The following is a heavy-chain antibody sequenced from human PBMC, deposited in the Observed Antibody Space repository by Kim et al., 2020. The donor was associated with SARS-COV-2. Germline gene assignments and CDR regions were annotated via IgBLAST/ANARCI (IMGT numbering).Heavy chain of an antibody. CDR3: AKDFNSVGCSYFDY. Sequence: GGSLRLSCAASGFTFSSYAMSWVRQAPGKGLEWVAAMSGSGGSTYYADSVNGRFTISRDNSKNTLYLKMNSLRVEDTAVYYCAKDFNSVGCSYFDYWGQGALFTVSS. J-gene: IGHJ4*02. CDR2: MSGSGGST. CDR1: GFTFSSYA. D-gene: IGHD1-20*01. V-gene: IGHV3-23*01.